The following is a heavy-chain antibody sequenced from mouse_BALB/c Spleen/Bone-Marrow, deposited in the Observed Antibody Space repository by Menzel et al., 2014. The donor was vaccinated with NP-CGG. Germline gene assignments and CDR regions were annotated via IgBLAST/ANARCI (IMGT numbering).Heavy chain of an antibody. V-gene: IGHV14-3*02. CDR1: GFNIKDTY. J-gene: IGHJ3*01. D-gene: IGHD1-1*01. CDR2: IDPANGNT. Sequence: EVQLQQSGAELVKPGASVKLSCTASGFNIKDTYMHWVKQRPEQGLEWIGRIDPANGNTKYDPKFQGKATITADTSSNAAYLQLSSLTSEGTAVYCCANYYCGSSLFAYWGQGTLVTVSA. CDR3: ANYYCGSSLFAY.